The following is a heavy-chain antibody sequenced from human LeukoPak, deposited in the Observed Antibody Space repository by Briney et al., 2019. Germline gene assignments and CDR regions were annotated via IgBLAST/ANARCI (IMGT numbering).Heavy chain of an antibody. Sequence: ASVKVSCKASGYTSTSYYMHWVRQAPGQGLEWMGIINPSGGSTSYAQKFQGRVTMTRDTSTSTVYMELSSLRSEDTAVYYCAREYSSGWPVDNWFDPWGQGTLVTVSS. CDR2: INPSGGST. CDR1: GYTSTSYY. CDR3: AREYSSGWPVDNWFDP. V-gene: IGHV1-46*01. D-gene: IGHD6-19*01. J-gene: IGHJ5*02.